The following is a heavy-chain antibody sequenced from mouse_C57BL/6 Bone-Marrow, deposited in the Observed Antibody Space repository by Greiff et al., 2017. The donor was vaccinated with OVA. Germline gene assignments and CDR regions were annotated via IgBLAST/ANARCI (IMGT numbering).Heavy chain of an antibody. CDR2: ISSGGDYI. V-gene: IGHV5-9-1*02. CDR3: TRAYDGYDWFAY. CDR1: GFTFSSYA. J-gene: IGHJ3*01. Sequence: EVKLVESGEGLVKPGGSLKLSCAASGFTFSSYAMSWVRQTPEKRLEWVAYISSGGDYIYYADTVKGRFTISRDNARNTLYLQMSSLKSEDTAMYYCTRAYDGYDWFAYWGQGTLVTVSA. D-gene: IGHD2-3*01.